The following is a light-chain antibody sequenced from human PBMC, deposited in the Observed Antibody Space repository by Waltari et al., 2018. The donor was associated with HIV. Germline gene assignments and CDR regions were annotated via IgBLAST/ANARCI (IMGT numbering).Light chain of an antibody. J-gene: IGKJ4*01. Sequence: EIVLTQSPGTLSLSPGETATLSCRASQSVSTYLAWYQQKPGQAPRLLIYDAVRRATGIPDRFSGSGSGTEFTLTISSLEPEDFAVYFCQQRGSGWLTFGGGTKVEIK. CDR3: QQRGSGWLT. CDR1: QSVSTY. V-gene: IGKV3-11*01. CDR2: DAV.